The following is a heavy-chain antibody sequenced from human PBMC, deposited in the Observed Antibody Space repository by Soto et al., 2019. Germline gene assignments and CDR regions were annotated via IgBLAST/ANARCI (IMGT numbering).Heavy chain of an antibody. CDR1: GGSISSYY. D-gene: IGHD1-26*01. CDR3: ARHGGDNYYNY. V-gene: IGHV4-59*08. J-gene: IGHJ4*02. Sequence: QVQLQESGPGLVKPSETLSLTCTVSGGSISSYYWSWIRQPPGKALELIGYIDHIGSNNNNPSLQSRIAISVDTSKNQFSLKLSSVTASDTAVYYCARHGGDNYYNYWGQGTLVTVSS. CDR2: IDHIGSN.